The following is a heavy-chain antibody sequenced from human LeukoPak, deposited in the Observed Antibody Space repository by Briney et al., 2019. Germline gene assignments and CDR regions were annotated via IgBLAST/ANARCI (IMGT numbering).Heavy chain of an antibody. Sequence: GRSLRLSCAASGFTFSSYGMHWVRQAPGQGLEWVSGISGSGDNTYYADSVRGRFTISRDKSKGTVYLQMNSLGVEDTAIYYCARGRKLGAPTYFFDYWGQGTLVTVSS. CDR3: ARGRKLGAPTYFFDY. CDR1: GFTFSSYG. V-gene: IGHV3-23*01. D-gene: IGHD1-26*01. J-gene: IGHJ4*02. CDR2: ISGSGDNT.